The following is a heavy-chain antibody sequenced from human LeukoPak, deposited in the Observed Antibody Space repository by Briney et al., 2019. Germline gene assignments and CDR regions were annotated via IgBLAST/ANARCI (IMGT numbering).Heavy chain of an antibody. J-gene: IGHJ3*02. CDR2: ISSSSSTI. CDR3: ARLFRYGGNAFDI. D-gene: IGHD4-23*01. V-gene: IGHV3-48*04. Sequence: GGSLRLSCAASGFTFSSYSMNWVRQAPGKGLEWVSYISSSSSTIYYADSVKGRFTISRDNAKNSLYLQMNSLRAEDTAVYYCARLFRYGGNAFDIWGQGTMVTVSS. CDR1: GFTFSSYS.